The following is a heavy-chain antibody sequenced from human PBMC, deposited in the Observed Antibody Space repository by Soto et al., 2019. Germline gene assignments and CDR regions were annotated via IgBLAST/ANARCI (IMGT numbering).Heavy chain of an antibody. Sequence: QVQLVESGGGVVQPGRSLRLSCAASGFTFSSYGMHWVRQAPGKGLEWVAVIWYDGSNKYYADSVKGRFTISRDNSKNTLYLQINSLRAEDTAVYYCARDRGLELRMVGYWGQGTLVTVSS. CDR1: GFTFSSYG. J-gene: IGHJ4*02. V-gene: IGHV3-33*01. D-gene: IGHD1-7*01. CDR2: IWYDGSNK. CDR3: ARDRGLELRMVGY.